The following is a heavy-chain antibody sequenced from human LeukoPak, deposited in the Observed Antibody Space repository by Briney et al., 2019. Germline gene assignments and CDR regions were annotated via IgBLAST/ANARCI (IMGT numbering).Heavy chain of an antibody. CDR3: ARDGSSSSGYYFRPGRVVPGTNWFDP. Sequence: VASVKVSCKASGYTFTSYYMHWVRQAPGQGLEWMGIINPSGGSTSYAQKFQGRVTMTRDMSTSTVYMELSSLRSEDTAVYYCARDGSSSSGYYFRPGRVVPGTNWFDPWGQGTLVTVSS. D-gene: IGHD3-22*01. CDR2: INPSGGST. V-gene: IGHV1-46*01. J-gene: IGHJ5*02. CDR1: GYTFTSYY.